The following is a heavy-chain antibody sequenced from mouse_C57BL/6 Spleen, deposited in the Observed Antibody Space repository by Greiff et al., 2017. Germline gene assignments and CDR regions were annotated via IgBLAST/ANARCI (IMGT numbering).Heavy chain of an antibody. CDR1: GFTFSSYG. Sequence: EVKLMESGGDLVKPGGSLKLSCAASGFTFSSYGMSWVRQTPDKRLEWVATISRGGSYTYYPDSVKGRFTISRDNAKNTLYLQISSLTSEDTAMYYCARQAYYYCSSLGAMDYWGQGTSVTVSS. CDR2: ISRGGSYT. CDR3: ARQAYYYCSSLGAMDY. V-gene: IGHV5-6*01. J-gene: IGHJ4*01. D-gene: IGHD1-1*01.